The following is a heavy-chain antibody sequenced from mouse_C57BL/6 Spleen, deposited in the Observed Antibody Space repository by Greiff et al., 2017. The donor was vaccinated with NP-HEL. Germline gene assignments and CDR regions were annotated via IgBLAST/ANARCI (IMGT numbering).Heavy chain of an antibody. CDR3: ARSDYGSSTGFAY. Sequence: QVQLQQSGAELVKPGASVKMSCKASGYTFTTYPIEWMKQTPGKSLEWIGNFHPYNDDTKYNEKFKGKATLTVEKSSSTVYLELGRLTSDDSAVYYCARSDYGSSTGFAYWGQGPLVTVSA. CDR1: GYTFTTYP. CDR2: FHPYNDDT. D-gene: IGHD1-1*01. V-gene: IGHV1-47*01. J-gene: IGHJ3*01.